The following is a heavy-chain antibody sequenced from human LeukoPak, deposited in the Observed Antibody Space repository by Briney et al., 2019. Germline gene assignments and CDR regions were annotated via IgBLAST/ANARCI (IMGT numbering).Heavy chain of an antibody. J-gene: IGHJ5*02. Sequence: PSETLSLTCTVSGYSISSGYYWGWIRQPPGKGLEWIGSIYNSGSTYYNPSLKSRVTISVDTSKNQFSLKLRSVTAADTAMYYCARAYSSSWYYNWFDPWGQGTLVTVSS. D-gene: IGHD6-13*01. CDR1: GYSISSGYY. CDR2: IYNSGST. V-gene: IGHV4-38-2*02. CDR3: ARAYSSSWYYNWFDP.